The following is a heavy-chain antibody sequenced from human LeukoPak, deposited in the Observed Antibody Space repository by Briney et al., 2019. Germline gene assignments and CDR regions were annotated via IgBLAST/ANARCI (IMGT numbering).Heavy chain of an antibody. CDR2: MNPNSDNT. CDR3: ARSLVLRNWFDP. V-gene: IGHV1-8*01. J-gene: IGHJ5*02. D-gene: IGHD3-3*01. Sequence: ASVKVSCKASGYTFTSYDINWVRQATGQGLEWMGWMNPNSDNTGYAQKFQGRVTMTRNTSISTAYMELSSLRSEDTAVYYCARSLVLRNWFDPWGQGTLVTVSS. CDR1: GYTFTSYD.